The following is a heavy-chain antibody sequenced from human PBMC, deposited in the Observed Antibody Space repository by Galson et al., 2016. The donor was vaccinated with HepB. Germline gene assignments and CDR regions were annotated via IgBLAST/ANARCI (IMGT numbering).Heavy chain of an antibody. CDR3: AKGARGYLDY. Sequence: SLRLSCVASGFTFSTSWMHWVRQAPGEGLVWVSIGNNDGSDTRYADSVKGRFTISRDNAKNTLFLQMNSLRVEDTAVYYCAKGARGYLDYWGQGTLVTVSS. V-gene: IGHV3-74*01. J-gene: IGHJ4*02. CDR1: GFTFSTSW. CDR2: GNNDGSDT.